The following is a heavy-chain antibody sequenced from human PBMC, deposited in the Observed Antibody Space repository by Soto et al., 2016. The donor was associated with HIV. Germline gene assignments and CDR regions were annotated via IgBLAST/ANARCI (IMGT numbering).Heavy chain of an antibody. CDR3: VRVDQVVSLTWFDP. D-gene: IGHD2-15*01. Sequence: QVQLVESGGGLVKPGGSLRLSCRASGFSFSEYYMAWIRQAPGKGLEWISYISSSGGHTNYLDSVKGRFSISRDNAKKSLDPQMNSLRVDDTAVYYCVRVDQVVSLTWFDPWGQGTLVTVSS. CDR2: ISSSGGHT. CDR1: GFSFSEYY. V-gene: IGHV3-11*05. J-gene: IGHJ5*02.